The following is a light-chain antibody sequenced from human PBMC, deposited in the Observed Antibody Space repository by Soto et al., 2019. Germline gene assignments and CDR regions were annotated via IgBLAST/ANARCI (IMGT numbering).Light chain of an antibody. CDR2: DVS. J-gene: IGLJ3*02. CDR1: SSDVGGYNY. V-gene: IGLV2-14*01. CDR3: SSYTSSSTLL. Sequence: QSALTQPASVSGYPGQSITISCTGTSSDVGGYNYVSWYQQHPGKAPKLKIYDVSNRPSGVSNRFSGSTSGNTASLTISGLQDEDEADYYCSSYTSSSTLLFGGGTKLTVL.